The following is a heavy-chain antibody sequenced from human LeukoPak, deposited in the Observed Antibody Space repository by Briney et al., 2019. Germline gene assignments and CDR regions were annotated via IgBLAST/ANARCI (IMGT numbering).Heavy chain of an antibody. Sequence: SETLSLTCTVSGASISSSTYYWGVIRQPPGKGLEWIGSIGHSGSTYYNPSLKSRVTISVDTSNNHFSLKLNSVTAADTAVYYCARSGQQLLFAFDIWGQGTMVTVSS. D-gene: IGHD6-13*01. CDR1: GASISSSTYY. CDR2: IGHSGST. CDR3: ARSGQQLLFAFDI. J-gene: IGHJ3*02. V-gene: IGHV4-39*02.